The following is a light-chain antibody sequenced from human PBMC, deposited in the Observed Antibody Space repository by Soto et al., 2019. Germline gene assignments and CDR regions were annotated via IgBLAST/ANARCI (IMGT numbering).Light chain of an antibody. CDR3: SSYTSTNTL. J-gene: IGLJ2*01. V-gene: IGLV2-14*01. CDR2: DVS. Sequence: QSALTQPASVSGSPGQSITISCTGTSSDVGGYDYVSWYQQHPGKAPKLIIYDVSYRPSGVSNRFSGSKSGSTASLTISGLQAEDEADYYCSSYTSTNTLFGGGTKVTVL. CDR1: SSDVGGYDY.